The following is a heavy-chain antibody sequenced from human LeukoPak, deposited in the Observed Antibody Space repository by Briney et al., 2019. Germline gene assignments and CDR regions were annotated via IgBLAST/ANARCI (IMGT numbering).Heavy chain of an antibody. Sequence: GASVKVSRTASGGTFSSYAISWVRQAPGQGLEWMGGIIPIFGTANYAQRFQGRVTITADESTRTAYMELSSLRSEDTAVYYCARVGDFSSGYYYYYYYMDVWGKGTTVTVSS. CDR3: ARVGDFSSGYYYYYYYMDV. D-gene: IGHD3-3*01. CDR2: IIPIFGTA. CDR1: GGTFSSYA. J-gene: IGHJ6*03. V-gene: IGHV1-69*13.